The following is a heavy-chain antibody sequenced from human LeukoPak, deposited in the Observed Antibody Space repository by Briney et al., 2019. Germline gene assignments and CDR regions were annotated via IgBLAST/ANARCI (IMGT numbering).Heavy chain of an antibody. CDR3: ARHLGDSGYGNLDQ. V-gene: IGHV3-30*03. D-gene: IGHD5-12*01. CDR1: GFTFSSYG. J-gene: IGHJ4*02. CDR2: ISYDGSNK. Sequence: PGGSLRLSCAASGFTFSSYGMHWVRQAPGKGLEWVAVISYDGSNKYYADSVKGRFTISRDTSKNTVYLQLHSLRVEDTAVYYCARHLGDSGYGNLDQWGQGTLVTVSS.